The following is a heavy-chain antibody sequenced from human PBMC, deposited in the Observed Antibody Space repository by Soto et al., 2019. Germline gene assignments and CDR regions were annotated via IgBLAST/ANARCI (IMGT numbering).Heavy chain of an antibody. V-gene: IGHV1-69*01. CDR1: GGTFTYYG. CDR3: ARDLGTTIAGPPRRETYGGLDP. D-gene: IGHD3-22*01. Sequence: QVQLVQSGAEVKRPGSSVKLSCKASGGTFTYYGISWVRQAPGQGLEWMGGIIPIIGPATYAQKFQGRVTITADQSTSTAYMELSSLGSEDTALYSCARDLGTTIAGPPRRETYGGLDPWGQGTLVTVSS. CDR2: IIPIIGPA. J-gene: IGHJ5*02.